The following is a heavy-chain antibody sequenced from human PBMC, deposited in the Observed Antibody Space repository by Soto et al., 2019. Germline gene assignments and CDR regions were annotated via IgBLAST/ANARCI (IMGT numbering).Heavy chain of an antibody. Sequence: GESLKISCAASGFTFSSYWMSWARQAPGKGLEWVANIKQDGSEKYYVDSVKGRFTISRDNAKNSLYLQMNSLRAEDTAVYYCARALVPAGFDPWGQGTLVTVSS. J-gene: IGHJ5*02. CDR3: ARALVPAGFDP. D-gene: IGHD2-15*01. CDR1: GFTFSSYW. CDR2: IKQDGSEK. V-gene: IGHV3-7*01.